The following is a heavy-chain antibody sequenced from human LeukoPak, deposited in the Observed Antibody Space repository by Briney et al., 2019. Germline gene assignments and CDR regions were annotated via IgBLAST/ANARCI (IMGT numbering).Heavy chain of an antibody. J-gene: IGHJ4*02. D-gene: IGHD6-13*01. CDR1: GFTFSNYA. Sequence: GGSLRLSCAASGFTFSNYAMHWVRQAPGKGLEWVAVLSYDGSNKYYADSVKGRFTISRDNSKNTLYLQMNSLRAEDTALYYCARPPYKGIAAAAIDYWGQGTLVTVSS. CDR2: LSYDGSNK. V-gene: IGHV3-30*04. CDR3: ARPPYKGIAAAAIDY.